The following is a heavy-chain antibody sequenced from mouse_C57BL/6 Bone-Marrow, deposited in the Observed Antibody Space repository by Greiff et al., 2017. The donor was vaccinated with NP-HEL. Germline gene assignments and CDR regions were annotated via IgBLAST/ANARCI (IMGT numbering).Heavy chain of an antibody. V-gene: IGHV1-50*01. CDR2: IDPSDSYT. CDR3: ARKESYYYGRDWYFDV. Sequence: QVQLQQSGAELVKPGASVKLSCKASGYTFTSYWMQWVKQRPGQGLEWIGEIDPSDSYTTYNQKFKGKATLTVDTSSSTAYMQLSSLTSEDSAVYYCARKESYYYGRDWYFDVWGTGTTVTVSS. J-gene: IGHJ1*03. CDR1: GYTFTSYW. D-gene: IGHD1-1*01.